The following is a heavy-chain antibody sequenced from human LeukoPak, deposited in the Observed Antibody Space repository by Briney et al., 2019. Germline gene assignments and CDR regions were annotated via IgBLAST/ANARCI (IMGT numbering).Heavy chain of an antibody. J-gene: IGHJ5*02. CDR3: AREELGSSLGFDP. CDR2: ISFDGSNK. CDR1: GFTFSSYT. Sequence: GRSLRLSCAASGFTFSSYTIHWVRQPPGKGLEWVAVISFDGSNKYYADSVRGRFTISRDNSKNTLYLQMNSLRAEDTAVYYCAREELGSSLGFDPWGQGTLVTVSS. V-gene: IGHV3-30-3*01. D-gene: IGHD3-16*01.